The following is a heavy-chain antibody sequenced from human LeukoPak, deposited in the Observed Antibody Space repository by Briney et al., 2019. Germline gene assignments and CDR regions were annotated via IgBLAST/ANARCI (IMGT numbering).Heavy chain of an antibody. J-gene: IGHJ4*02. Sequence: PSQTLSLTCNVSGGSISSRDYYWSWIRQPPGGDLEWIGYIYYSGSTNYNPSLKSRVTISVDTSKNQFSLKLSSVTAADTALYYCARVGHCSSTSCYGLDYWGQGTLVTVSS. V-gene: IGHV4-30-4*08. CDR2: IYYSGST. CDR3: ARVGHCSSTSCYGLDY. CDR1: GGSISSRDYY. D-gene: IGHD2-2*01.